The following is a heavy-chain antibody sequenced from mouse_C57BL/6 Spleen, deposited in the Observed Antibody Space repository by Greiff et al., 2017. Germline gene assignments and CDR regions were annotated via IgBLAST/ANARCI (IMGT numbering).Heavy chain of an antibody. Sequence: QVQLQQSGAELVKPGASVKISCKASGYAFSSSWMNWVKQRPGKGLEWIGQIYPGDGDTNYNGKFKGKATLTADKSSSTAYMQLSSLTSEDSAVYFCARSDYYGSSYWGQGTTLTVSS. CDR3: ARSDYYGSSY. J-gene: IGHJ2*01. V-gene: IGHV1-80*01. D-gene: IGHD1-1*01. CDR2: IYPGDGDT. CDR1: GYAFSSSW.